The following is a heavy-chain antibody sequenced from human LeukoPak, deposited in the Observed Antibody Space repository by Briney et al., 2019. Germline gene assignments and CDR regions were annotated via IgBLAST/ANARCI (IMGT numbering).Heavy chain of an antibody. Sequence: ASVKVSCKASGYTFSSYGISWVRQASGQGPEWMGWISGYNGNTEYAQKFQGRVTMTTDTSTSTAYMELKSLRSDDTAVYYCARAELRYFDWPPGDYWGQGTLVTVSS. CDR2: ISGYNGNT. V-gene: IGHV1-18*01. D-gene: IGHD3-9*01. CDR1: GYTFSSYG. J-gene: IGHJ4*02. CDR3: ARAELRYFDWPPGDY.